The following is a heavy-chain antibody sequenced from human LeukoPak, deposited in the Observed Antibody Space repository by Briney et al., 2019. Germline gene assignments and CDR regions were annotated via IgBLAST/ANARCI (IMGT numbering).Heavy chain of an antibody. CDR1: GFTFTSYA. J-gene: IGHJ4*02. V-gene: IGHV3-23*01. CDR3: AKRAGYSGSYPPYYFDY. CDR2: ISGSVGST. Sequence: PGGSLRLSCAASGFTFTSYALSWVRQAPGKGLEWVSDISGSVGSTYYAESLKGRFTISRDTSTNTLYLQMRSLRAEDTAVYYCAKRAGYSGSYPPYYFDYWGQGTLVSASS. D-gene: IGHD1-26*01.